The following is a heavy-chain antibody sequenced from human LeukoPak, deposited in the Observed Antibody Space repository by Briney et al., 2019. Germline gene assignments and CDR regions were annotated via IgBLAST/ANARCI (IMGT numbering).Heavy chain of an antibody. CDR3: AGQWLVFPYYYMDV. J-gene: IGHJ6*03. Sequence: GGSLRLSCAASGFTFSNAWMSWVRQAPGKGLEWVGRIKSKTDGGTTDYAAPVKGRFTISRDDSKNTLYLQMNSLKTEDTAVYYCAGQWLVFPYYYMDVWGKGTTVTISS. V-gene: IGHV3-15*01. CDR2: IKSKTDGGTT. CDR1: GFTFSNAW. D-gene: IGHD6-19*01.